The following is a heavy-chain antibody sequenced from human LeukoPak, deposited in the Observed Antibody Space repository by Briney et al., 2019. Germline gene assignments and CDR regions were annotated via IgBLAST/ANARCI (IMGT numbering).Heavy chain of an antibody. CDR1: GYTFTGPY. CDR2: INPNSGGT. J-gene: IGHJ4*02. V-gene: IGHV1-2*02. CDR3: ARVEYCTKGVCINYDV. D-gene: IGHD2-8*01. Sequence: ASVKVSCKASGYTFTGPYIHWMRQAPGQGPEWMGWINPNSGGTKYAQKFQGRVTVTRDTSTSTAYMELSGLRADDTATYYRARVEYCTKGVCINYDVWGQGTLVTVSS.